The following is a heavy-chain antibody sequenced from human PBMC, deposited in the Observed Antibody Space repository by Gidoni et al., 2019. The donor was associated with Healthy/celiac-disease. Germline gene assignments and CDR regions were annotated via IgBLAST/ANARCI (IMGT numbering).Heavy chain of an antibody. J-gene: IGHJ5*02. V-gene: IGHV3-9*01. Sequence: EVQLVESGGGLVQPGRSLSLSCATSGFTFAAYAMHWVRPAPGKGLEWVSGISWNSGRIGYADSVKGRFTISRDNAKNSLYLQMNSLRAEDTALYYGAKDIDSTGAGLFDPWGQGTLVTVSS. CDR3: AKDIDSTGAGLFDP. CDR2: ISWNSGRI. D-gene: IGHD3-22*01. CDR1: GFTFAAYA.